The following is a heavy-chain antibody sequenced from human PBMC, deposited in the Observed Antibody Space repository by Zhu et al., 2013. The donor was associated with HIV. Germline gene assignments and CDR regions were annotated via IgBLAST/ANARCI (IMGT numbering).Heavy chain of an antibody. CDR2: ISAYNGNT. J-gene: IGHJ4*02. CDR3: ARDRRVVVPAASWSLGY. D-gene: IGHD2-2*01. V-gene: IGHV1-18*01. Sequence: QVQLVQSGAEVKKPGASVKVSCKASGYTFTSYGISWVRQAPGQGLEWMGWISAYNGNTNYAQKLQGRVTMTTDTSTSTAYMELRSLRSDDTAVYYCARDRRVVVPAASWSLGYWGQGTLVTVSS. CDR1: GYTFTSYG.